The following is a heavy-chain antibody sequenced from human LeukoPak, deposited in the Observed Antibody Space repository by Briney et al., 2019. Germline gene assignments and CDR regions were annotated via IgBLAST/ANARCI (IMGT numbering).Heavy chain of an antibody. V-gene: IGHV1-18*01. CDR3: ARVAAIVVVPAANSYGMDV. Sequence: ASGKVASKAAGYTFTSYGISWVRQAPGQGLEWMGWISAYNGNTNYAQKLQGRVTMTTDTSTSTAYMELRSLRSDDTAVYYCARVAAIVVVPAANSYGMDVWGQGTTVTVSS. J-gene: IGHJ6*02. D-gene: IGHD2-2*01. CDR2: ISAYNGNT. CDR1: GYTFTSYG.